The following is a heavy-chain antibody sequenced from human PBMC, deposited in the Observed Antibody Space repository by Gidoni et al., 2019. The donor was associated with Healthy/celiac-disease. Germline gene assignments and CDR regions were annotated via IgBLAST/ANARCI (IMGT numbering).Heavy chain of an antibody. CDR3: ARVVGIGAARTLDY. J-gene: IGHJ4*02. CDR1: GGSISSYY. D-gene: IGHD6-13*01. Sequence: QVQLQESGPGLVKPSETLSLTCTVSGGSISSYYWSWIRQPPGKGLEWIGYIYYSGSTNYNPSLKSRVTISVDTSKNQFSLKLSSVTAADTAVYYCARVVGIGAARTLDYWGQGTLVTVSS. CDR2: IYYSGST. V-gene: IGHV4-59*01.